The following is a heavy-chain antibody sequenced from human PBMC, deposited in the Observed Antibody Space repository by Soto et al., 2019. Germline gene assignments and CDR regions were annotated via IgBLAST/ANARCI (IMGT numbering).Heavy chain of an antibody. CDR1: GYTFTDYF. CDR2: INTKSGGT. CDR3: VKTYVGSGQPSHYFDP. Sequence: QVQLVQSGAEVKKPGASVKVSCEASGYTFTDYFIHWVRQAPGQGLEWMGWINTKSGGTNYAQMFRGRVIMTRDTSISTAYMDLSGLRYDDTATYYCVKTYVGSGQPSHYFDPWGQGTPVTVSS. V-gene: IGHV1-2*02. D-gene: IGHD3-22*01. J-gene: IGHJ5*02.